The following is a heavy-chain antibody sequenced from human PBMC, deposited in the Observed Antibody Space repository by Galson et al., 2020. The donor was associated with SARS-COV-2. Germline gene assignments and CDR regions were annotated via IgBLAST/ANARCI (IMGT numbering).Heavy chain of an antibody. CDR3: TTDDAIVALGSGVGAVY. Sequence: GGSLRLSCAASGFTFSNAWMSWVRQAPGKGLEWVGRIKSKTDGGTTDYAAPVKGRFTISRDDSKNTLYLQMNSLKTEDTAVYYCTTDDAIVALGSGVGAVYWGQGTLVTVSS. CDR1: GFTFSNAW. J-gene: IGHJ4*02. CDR2: IKSKTDGGTT. D-gene: IGHD5-12*01. V-gene: IGHV3-15*01.